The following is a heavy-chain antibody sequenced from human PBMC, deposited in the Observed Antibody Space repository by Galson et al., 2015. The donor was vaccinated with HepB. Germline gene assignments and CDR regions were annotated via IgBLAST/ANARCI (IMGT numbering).Heavy chain of an antibody. J-gene: IGHJ5*02. D-gene: IGHD5-18*01. CDR1: GYTFTSYG. Sequence: SVKVSCKASGYTFTSYGISWVRQAPGQGLEWMGWISAYNGNTNYAQKLQGRVTMTTDTSTSTAYMELRSLRSDDTAVYYCARAPGAQLWSQEVATYNWFDPWGQGTLVTVSS. CDR3: ARAPGAQLWSQEVATYNWFDP. V-gene: IGHV1-18*01. CDR2: ISAYNGNT.